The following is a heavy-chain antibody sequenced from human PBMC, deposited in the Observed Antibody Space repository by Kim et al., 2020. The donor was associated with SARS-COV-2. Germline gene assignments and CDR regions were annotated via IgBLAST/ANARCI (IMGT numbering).Heavy chain of an antibody. CDR2: IYWDDDK. Sequence: SGPTLVNPTQTLTLTCTFSGFSLSTSGVGVGWIRQPPGKALEWLALIYWDDDKRYSPSLKSRLTITKDTSKNQVVLTMTNMDPVDTATYYCAHSPSHYDYVWGSYRYYDAFDIWGQGTMVTVSS. CDR1: GFSLSTSGVG. J-gene: IGHJ3*02. V-gene: IGHV2-5*02. D-gene: IGHD3-16*02. CDR3: AHSPSHYDYVWGSYRYYDAFDI.